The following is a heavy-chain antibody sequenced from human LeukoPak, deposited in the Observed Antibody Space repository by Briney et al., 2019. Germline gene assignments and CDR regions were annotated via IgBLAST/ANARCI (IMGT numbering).Heavy chain of an antibody. J-gene: IGHJ4*02. V-gene: IGHV4-59*01. CDR1: GGSISSYY. D-gene: IGHD3-22*01. CDR3: ARNNRGYSDY. CDR2: IYYSGST. Sequence: PSETLSLTCTVSGGSISSYYWSWIRQPPGKGLEWIGYIYYSGSTNYNLSLKSRVTISVDTSKNQFSLKLSSVTAADTAVYYCARNNRGYSDYWGQGTLVTVSS.